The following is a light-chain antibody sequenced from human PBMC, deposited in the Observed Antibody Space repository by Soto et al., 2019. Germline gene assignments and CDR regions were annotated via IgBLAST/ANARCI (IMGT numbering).Light chain of an antibody. J-gene: IGLJ2*01. Sequence: QSALTQPPSVSGAPGQRVTISCTGSSSNIGAGYDVHWYQQVPGTAPKLLIYGNINRPSGVPDRFSGSKSGTSASLAITGLQAEDEADYYCQSYDSSLPVVFGGGTKVTVL. CDR1: SSNIGAGYD. CDR2: GNI. CDR3: QSYDSSLPVV. V-gene: IGLV1-40*01.